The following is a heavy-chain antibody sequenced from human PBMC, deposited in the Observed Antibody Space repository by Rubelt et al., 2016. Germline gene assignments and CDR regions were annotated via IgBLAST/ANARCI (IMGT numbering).Heavy chain of an antibody. V-gene: IGHV1-3*01. D-gene: IGHD2-8*01. CDR1: GGTFRSYA. Sequence: QVQLVQSGAEVKKPGSSVKVSCEASGGTFRSYAISWVRQAPGQGLEWMGWINAGNGNPTYSQKFQGRVTITRDTPASTAYMELSSLRSEDTAVYYCARAQRIRLLMVYAPTFDYWGQGTLVTVSS. CDR2: INAGNGNP. J-gene: IGHJ4*02. CDR3: ARAQRIRLLMVYAPTFDY.